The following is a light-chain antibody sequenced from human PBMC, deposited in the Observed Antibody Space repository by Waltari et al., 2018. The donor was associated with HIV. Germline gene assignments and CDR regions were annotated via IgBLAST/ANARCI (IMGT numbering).Light chain of an antibody. CDR3: QQYGSSPRYT. CDR2: GAS. J-gene: IGKJ2*01. V-gene: IGKV3-20*01. CDR1: QSVSSSY. Sequence: EIVLTQSPGTLSLSPGDRATLSCRASQSVSSSYLAWYQQKSGQAPSLLIYGASNRATGIPARFSGSGSGTDFTLTINKLEPEDFAVYYCQQYGSSPRYTFGQGTKLELK.